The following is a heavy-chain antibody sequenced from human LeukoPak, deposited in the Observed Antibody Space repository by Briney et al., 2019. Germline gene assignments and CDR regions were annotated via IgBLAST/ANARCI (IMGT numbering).Heavy chain of an antibody. CDR1: CYTLTSHG. CDR2: ISAYNGNT. Sequence: SVEVSCKASCYTLTSHGISLVRQGPRQRLEWMGWISAYNGNTNYAQKVQGRVTMTTDTSTSTVYMELRSLRSDDTAVYYCARGRYCSSDWGQGTLVTVSS. V-gene: IGHV1-18*01. J-gene: IGHJ4*02. D-gene: IGHD2-15*01. CDR3: ARGRYCSSD.